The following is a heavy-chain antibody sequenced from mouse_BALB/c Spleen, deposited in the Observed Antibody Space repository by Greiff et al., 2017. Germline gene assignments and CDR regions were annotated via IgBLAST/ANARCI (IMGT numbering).Heavy chain of an antibody. V-gene: IGHV2-9*02. Sequence: QVQLKESGPGLVAPSQSLSITCTVSGFSLTSYGVHWVRQPPGKGLEWLGVIWAGGSTNYNSALMSRLSISKDNSKSQVFLKMNSLQTDDTAMYYCARDRWLLPAYWGQGTLVTVSA. CDR1: GFSLTSYG. CDR2: IWAGGST. CDR3: ARDRWLLPAY. J-gene: IGHJ3*01. D-gene: IGHD2-3*01.